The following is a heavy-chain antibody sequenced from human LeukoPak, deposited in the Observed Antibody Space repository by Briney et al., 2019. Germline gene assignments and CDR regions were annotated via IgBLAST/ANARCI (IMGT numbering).Heavy chain of an antibody. CDR1: GFTFSSYG. CDR2: IRYDGSNK. Sequence: GGSLRLSCAASGFTFSSYGMHWVRQAPGKGLEWVAFIRYDGSNKYYADSVKGRFTISRDNSKNTLYLQMNSLRAEDTAVYYCANSKRSGYSSGWYEANPEYFQHWGQGTLVTVSS. V-gene: IGHV3-30*02. D-gene: IGHD6-19*01. CDR3: ANSKRSGYSSGWYEANPEYFQH. J-gene: IGHJ1*01.